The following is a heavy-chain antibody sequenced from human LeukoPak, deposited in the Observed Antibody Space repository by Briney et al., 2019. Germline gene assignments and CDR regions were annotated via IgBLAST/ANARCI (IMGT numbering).Heavy chain of an antibody. CDR3: ARTEAYYDFWSGYYSYYFDY. CDR2: MNPNSGNT. V-gene: IGHV1-8*03. D-gene: IGHD3-3*01. J-gene: IGHJ4*02. Sequence: ASVKVSCKASGYTFTSYDINWVRQATGQGLEWMGWMNPNSGNTGYAQKFQGRVTITRNTSISTAYVELSSLRSEDTAVYYCARTEAYYDFWSGYYSYYFDYWGQGTLVTVSS. CDR1: GYTFTSYD.